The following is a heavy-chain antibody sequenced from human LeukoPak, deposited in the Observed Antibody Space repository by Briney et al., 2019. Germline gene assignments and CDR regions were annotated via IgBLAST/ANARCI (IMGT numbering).Heavy chain of an antibody. V-gene: IGHV3-15*01. D-gene: IGHD3-3*01. CDR3: TTVHDFWSGYYKDY. J-gene: IGHJ4*02. CDR2: IKSKTDGGTT. Sequence: GGSLRLSCAASGFTFSNAWMSWVRQAPGKGLEWVGRIKSKTDGGTTDYAAPVKGRFTISRDDSKNTLYLQMNSLKTEDTAVYYCTTVHDFWSGYYKDYWGQGTLVTVSS. CDR1: GFTFSNAW.